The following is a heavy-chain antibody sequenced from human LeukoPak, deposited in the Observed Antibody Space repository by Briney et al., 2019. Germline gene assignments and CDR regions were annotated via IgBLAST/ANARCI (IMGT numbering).Heavy chain of an antibody. CDR3: ARGSPGGAAATFDY. Sequence: SETLSLTCTVSGGSISSYYWSWIRQPPGKGLEWIGRIYTSGSTNYNPSLKSRVTISVDKSKNQFSLKLSSVTAADTAVYYCARGSPGGAAATFDYWGQGTLVTVSS. J-gene: IGHJ4*02. V-gene: IGHV4-4*07. D-gene: IGHD6-13*01. CDR2: IYTSGST. CDR1: GGSISSYY.